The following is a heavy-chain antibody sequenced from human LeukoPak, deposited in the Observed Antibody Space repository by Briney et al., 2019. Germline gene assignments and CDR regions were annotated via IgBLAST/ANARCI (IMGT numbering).Heavy chain of an antibody. V-gene: IGHV4-34*01. J-gene: IGHJ4*01. D-gene: IGHD3-16*01. Sequence: PSETLSLTCAVYGKSFNGYYWNWIRQPPGKGLEWIGETNHTGSTNYNPSLKSRATISVDTSKNQFSLNLNSVTAADTAVYYCARRLGGYTSFDYWGHGNLVIVSS. CDR1: GKSFNGYY. CDR2: TNHTGST. CDR3: ARRLGGYTSFDY.